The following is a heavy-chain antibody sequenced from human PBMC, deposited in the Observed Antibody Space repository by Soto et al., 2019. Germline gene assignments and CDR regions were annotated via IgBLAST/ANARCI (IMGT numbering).Heavy chain of an antibody. D-gene: IGHD5-12*01. CDR3: ANQRGGYDRDFDY. CDR1: GFTVTSNY. CDR2: IYSDGST. J-gene: IGHJ4*02. Sequence: EVQLVESGGGLVQPGGSLRLSCAASGFTVTSNYMSWVRQAPGKVLEWVSVIYSDGSTYYADSVKGRFTISRDNSKNTLYLQMNSLRAEDTAVYYCANQRGGYDRDFDYWGQGTLVTVSS. V-gene: IGHV3-66*01.